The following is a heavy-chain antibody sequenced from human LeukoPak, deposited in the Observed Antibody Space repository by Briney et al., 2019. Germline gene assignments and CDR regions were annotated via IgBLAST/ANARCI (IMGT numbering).Heavy chain of an antibody. D-gene: IGHD1-26*01. V-gene: IGHV3-23*01. J-gene: IGHJ4*02. CDR2: ISGSGSST. Sequence: PGGSLRLSCAASGFTFRSYAMSWVRQAPGKGLEWVSGISGSGSSTYYADSVKGRFTISRDNTKNILHLQMNSLRAEGTAVYYCAKEASGTSKGRIDYWGQGTLVTVSS. CDR1: GFTFRSYA. CDR3: AKEASGTSKGRIDY.